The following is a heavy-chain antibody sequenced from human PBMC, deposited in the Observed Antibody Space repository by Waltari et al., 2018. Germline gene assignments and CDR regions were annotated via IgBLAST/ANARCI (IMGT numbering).Heavy chain of an antibody. Sequence: QVQLQESGPGLVKPSETLSLTCAVSGYSISSGYYWGWIRQPPGKGLEWIGSIYHSGSTYYNPALKSRVTISVDTSKNQFSLKLSSVTAADTAVYYCARHPFFGVVIAAFDIWGQGTMVTVSS. J-gene: IGHJ3*02. CDR3: ARHPFFGVVIAAFDI. D-gene: IGHD3-3*01. CDR2: IYHSGST. V-gene: IGHV4-38-2*01. CDR1: GYSISSGYY.